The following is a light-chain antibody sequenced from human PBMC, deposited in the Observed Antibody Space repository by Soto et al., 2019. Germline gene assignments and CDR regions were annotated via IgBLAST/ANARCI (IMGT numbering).Light chain of an antibody. V-gene: IGLV1-44*01. J-gene: IGLJ3*02. Sequence: SVLTQPPSASGTPGQRVTISCSGSSSNIGKNTVNWYQQLPGTAPKLLIHSDTQRPSGVPDRFSGSKSGTSASLAISGLQSEDEADYYCAAWDDSLNGWVFGGGTKLTVL. CDR3: AAWDDSLNGWV. CDR1: SSNIGKNT. CDR2: SDT.